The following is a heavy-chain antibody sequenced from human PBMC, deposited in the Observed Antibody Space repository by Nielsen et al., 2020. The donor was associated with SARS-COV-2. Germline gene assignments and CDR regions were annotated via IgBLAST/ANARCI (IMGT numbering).Heavy chain of an antibody. J-gene: IGHJ4*02. CDR2: ISSSSSYI. CDR1: GFTFSSYS. CDR3: ARELGDCSGGSCFL. Sequence: GESLKISCAASGFTFSSYSMNWVRQAPGKGLEWVSSISSSSSYIYYADSVKGRFTISRDNAKNSLSLQMNSLRAEDTAVYYCARELGDCSGGSCFLWGQGILVTVSS. D-gene: IGHD2-15*01. V-gene: IGHV3-21*01.